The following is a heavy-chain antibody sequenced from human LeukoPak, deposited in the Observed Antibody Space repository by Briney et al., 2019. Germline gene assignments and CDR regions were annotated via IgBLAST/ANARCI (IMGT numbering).Heavy chain of an antibody. V-gene: IGHV3-7*01. CDR2: IQQHGHEI. CDR3: ARSKDILAWVLDS. D-gene: IGHD2-15*01. J-gene: IGHJ4*02. CDR1: GYTFSHYW. Sequence: PGESLRLSCAASGYTFSHYWMSWVRQAPRKGPQWVANIQQHGHEIYYVDSVKGRFTISRDTAKNSLYLEMNNLRGEDTAVYYCARSKDILAWVLDSWGQGTLVTVSS.